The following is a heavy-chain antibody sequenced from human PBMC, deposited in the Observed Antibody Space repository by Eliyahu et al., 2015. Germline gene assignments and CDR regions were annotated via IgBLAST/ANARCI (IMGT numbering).Heavy chain of an antibody. D-gene: IGHD4-17*01. CDR1: GGSIRXXSXY. CDR3: ASRLRHQADYGDXYFDY. Sequence: QLQLQESGPGLVKPSEXLSLTCTVXGGSIRXXSXYWGWIRQPPGKGLEWIGSIYYSGSTYYNPSLKSRVTISVDTSKNQFSLKLSSVTAADTAVYYCASRLRHQADYGDXYFDYWGQGTLVTVSS. CDR2: IYYSGST. J-gene: IGHJ4*02. V-gene: IGHV4-39*01.